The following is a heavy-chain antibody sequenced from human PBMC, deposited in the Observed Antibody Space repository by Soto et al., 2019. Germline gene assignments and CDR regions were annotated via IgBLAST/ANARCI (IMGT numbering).Heavy chain of an antibody. CDR2: INPLFRTP. CDR3: AKGVASSD. CDR1: GGSFTTDS. J-gene: IGHJ4*02. V-gene: IGHV1-69*01. Sequence: QVHLVQSEAEVRKPGSSVKVSCKSSGGSFTTDSIIWVRQAPGQGLAWMGGINPLFRTPVYAQKFQGRVTISADESTSAAHLEVTGLTPEDTAVYFCAKGVASSDWGQGTPVTVSS. D-gene: IGHD5-12*01.